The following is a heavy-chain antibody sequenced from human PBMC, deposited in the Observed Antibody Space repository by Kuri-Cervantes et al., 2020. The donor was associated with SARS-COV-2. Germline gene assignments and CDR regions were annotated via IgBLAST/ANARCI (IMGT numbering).Heavy chain of an antibody. Sequence: GESLKISCAASGFTFSSYSVNWVRQAPGKGLEWVSSISSSSSYIYYADSVKGRFTISRDNAKNSLYLQMNSLRAEDTAVYYCARGGYSGFEVTGYYYYYMDVWGRGTTVTVSS. CDR2: ISSSSSYI. V-gene: IGHV3-21*01. CDR1: GFTFSSYS. CDR3: ARGGYSGFEVTGYYYYYMDV. J-gene: IGHJ6*03. D-gene: IGHD5-12*01.